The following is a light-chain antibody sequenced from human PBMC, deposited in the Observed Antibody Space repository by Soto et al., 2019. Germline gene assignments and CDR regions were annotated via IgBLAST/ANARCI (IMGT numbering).Light chain of an antibody. CDR1: SSNIGSNT. V-gene: IGLV1-44*01. Sequence: QSVLTQPPSASGTPGQRVTISCSGSSSNIGSNTVNWYQQLPGTAPKLLIYSNNQRPSGVPDRFSGSKSGTSASLAISGLQSEDEADYYCAAWXXXLXXXXFGTXX. CDR2: SNN. J-gene: IGLJ1*01. CDR3: AAWXXXLXXXX.